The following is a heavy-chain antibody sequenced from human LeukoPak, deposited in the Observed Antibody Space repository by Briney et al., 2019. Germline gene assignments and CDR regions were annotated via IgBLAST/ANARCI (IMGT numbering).Heavy chain of an antibody. CDR3: AKARATYLYDTSGYSALDY. D-gene: IGHD3-22*01. CDR2: IWYDGDNK. V-gene: IGHV3-33*06. Sequence: GGSLLLSCAASRFTFSSYVMHWVRQAPGKGLEWVALIWYDGDNKYYSDSVKGRFTISRDNSKNTLYLQMNSLRAEDTAVYYCAKARATYLYDTSGYSALDYWGQGTLVTVSS. CDR1: RFTFSSYV. J-gene: IGHJ4*02.